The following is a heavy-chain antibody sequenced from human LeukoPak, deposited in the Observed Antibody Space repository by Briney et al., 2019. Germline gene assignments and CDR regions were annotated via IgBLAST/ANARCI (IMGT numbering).Heavy chain of an antibody. J-gene: IGHJ4*02. CDR1: GGTFSSYA. D-gene: IGHD5-18*01. Sequence: ASVKVSCKASGGTFSSYAISWVRQAPGQGLEWMGGIIPIFGTANYAQKFQGRVTITADESTSTAYMELSSLRSEDTAVYYCARDVDTASNFDYWGQGTLVTVSS. CDR3: ARDVDTASNFDY. CDR2: IIPIFGTA. V-gene: IGHV1-69*13.